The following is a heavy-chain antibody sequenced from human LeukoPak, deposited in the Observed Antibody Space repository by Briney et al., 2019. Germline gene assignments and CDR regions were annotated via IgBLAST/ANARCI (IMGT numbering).Heavy chain of an antibody. D-gene: IGHD1-26*01. V-gene: IGHV3-74*01. Sequence: PGGSLRLSCAASGFIFSDYRMHWVRQAPGKGLVWVSRINTDGGFTRYADSVQGRFIISRDTAKNTLFLQMNSLRAEDTAVYYCAREAKVGGALQYWGQGILVTVSS. J-gene: IGHJ4*02. CDR3: AREAKVGGALQY. CDR1: GFIFSDYR. CDR2: INTDGGFT.